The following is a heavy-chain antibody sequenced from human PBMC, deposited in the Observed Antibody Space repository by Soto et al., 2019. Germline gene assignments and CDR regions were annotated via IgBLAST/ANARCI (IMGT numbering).Heavy chain of an antibody. CDR3: ARGVADDWGDAFDI. CDR1: GFTFSRFD. J-gene: IGHJ3*02. Sequence: EVQLVESGGGLVQPGGSLRLSCAASGFTFSRFDMHWVRQVRGEGLEWVSGIGTAGDTYYPDSVKGRFTISRENAKNSLYLQMNSLRAGDTAVYYCARGVADDWGDAFDIWGQGTMVAVSS. V-gene: IGHV3-13*01. CDR2: IGTAGDT. D-gene: IGHD2-15*01.